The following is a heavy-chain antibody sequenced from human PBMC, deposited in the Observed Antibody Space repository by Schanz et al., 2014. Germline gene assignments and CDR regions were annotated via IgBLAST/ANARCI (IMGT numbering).Heavy chain of an antibody. D-gene: IGHD2-2*02. CDR1: GFTFSSYS. CDR3: ARESCSRARCYTENDAFDI. V-gene: IGHV3-21*01. Sequence: EAQLVESGGGLVKPGGSLRLSCAASGFTFSSYSMHWVRQAPGKGLEWVSSISGSSGSISYADSLKGRFTVSRDNAKTSLYLEMSGLRDEDTAVYYCARESCSRARCYTENDAFDIWGQGTMVTVSS. J-gene: IGHJ3*02. CDR2: ISGSSGSI.